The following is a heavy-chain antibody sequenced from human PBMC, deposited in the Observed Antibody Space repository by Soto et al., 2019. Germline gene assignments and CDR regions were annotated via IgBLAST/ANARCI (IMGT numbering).Heavy chain of an antibody. D-gene: IGHD2-21*01. V-gene: IGHV3-33*01. CDR3: ARDGDQMGSSWEVGY. CDR2: IWYDGSNK. J-gene: IGHJ4*02. Sequence: PGGSLRLSCAASGLTFSTYVMHWVRQAPGKGLEWVATIWYDGSNKYYADSVKGRFTISRDNSKNTLYLQMNSLRAEDTAVYYCARDGDQMGSSWEVGYWGQGTLVTVSS. CDR1: GLTFSTYV.